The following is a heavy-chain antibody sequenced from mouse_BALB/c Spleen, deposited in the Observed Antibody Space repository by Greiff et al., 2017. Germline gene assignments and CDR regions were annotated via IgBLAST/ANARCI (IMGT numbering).Heavy chain of an antibody. J-gene: IGHJ4*01. V-gene: IGHV5-17*02. CDR3: ARGETGKVYAMDY. D-gene: IGHD4-1*01. CDR1: GFTFSSFG. Sequence: VQLKESGGGLVQPGGSRKLSCAASGFTFSSFGMHWVRQAPEKGLECVAYISSDSSTIYSAYTVNGRVTITRDNPKNTVFLQITSLRSEDTAVYYCARGETGKVYAMDYWGQGTSVTVSS. CDR2: ISSDSSTI.